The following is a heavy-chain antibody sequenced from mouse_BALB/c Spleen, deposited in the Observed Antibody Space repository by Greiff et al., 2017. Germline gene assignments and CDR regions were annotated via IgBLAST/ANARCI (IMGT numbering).Heavy chain of an antibody. CDR2: IHPNSGNT. CDR3: ARGGTTVDY. J-gene: IGHJ2*01. D-gene: IGHD1-1*01. CDR1: GYTFTSSW. V-gene: IGHV1S130*01. Sequence: QVQLQQSGPVLVRPGASVKLSCKASGYTFTSSWMHWAKQRPGQGLEWIGEIHPNSGNTNYNEKFKGKATLTVDTSSSTAYVDLSSLTSEDSAVYYCARGGTTVDYWGQGTTLTVSS.